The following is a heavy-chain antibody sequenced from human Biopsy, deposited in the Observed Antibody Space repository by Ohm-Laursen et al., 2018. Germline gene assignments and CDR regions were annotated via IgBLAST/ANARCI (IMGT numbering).Heavy chain of an antibody. Sequence: PSETLSLTCSVSGGSINSGGHFWGWIRQPPGKGLEWIGNIYNDVSTKYNPSLRSRVTISADKSANQFSLKLRSVTAADTAVYYCARGYAGLYEAFDFWGQGTVVTVAS. CDR1: GGSINSGGHF. CDR3: ARGYAGLYEAFDF. J-gene: IGHJ3*01. CDR2: IYNDVST. V-gene: IGHV4-61*08. D-gene: IGHD5-18*01.